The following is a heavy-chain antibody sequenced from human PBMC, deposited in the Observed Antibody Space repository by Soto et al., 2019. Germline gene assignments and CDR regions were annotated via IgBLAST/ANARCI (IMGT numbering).Heavy chain of an antibody. Sequence: WETLSLTCTVSGGSISSYYWSWIRQPPGKGLEWIGYIYYSGSTNYNPSLKSRVTISVDTSKNQFSLKLSSVTAADTAVYYCARFHYYYGMDVWGQGTTVTVSS. J-gene: IGHJ6*02. CDR2: IYYSGST. CDR1: GGSISSYY. CDR3: ARFHYYYGMDV. V-gene: IGHV4-59*01.